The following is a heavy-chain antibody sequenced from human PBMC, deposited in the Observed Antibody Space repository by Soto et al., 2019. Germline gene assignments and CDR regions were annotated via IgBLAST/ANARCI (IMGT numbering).Heavy chain of an antibody. CDR2: IYSGGYT. V-gene: IGHV3-53*01. Sequence: EVQLVESGGGLIQPGGSLRLSCAVSGFTVSNNYMSWVRQAPGKGLEGVSVIYSGGYTAYGDSVKGRFTISRDNSKNTLNLKKNSPGPGAPAFFDWGTCPGGGVYWGQGTLVTVSS. J-gene: IGHJ4*02. D-gene: IGHD3-10*02. CDR1: GFTVSNNY. CDR3: GTCPGGGVY.